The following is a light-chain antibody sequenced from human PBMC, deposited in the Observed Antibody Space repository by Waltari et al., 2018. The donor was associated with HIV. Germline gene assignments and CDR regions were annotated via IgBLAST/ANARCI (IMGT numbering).Light chain of an antibody. V-gene: IGKV1-5*03. CDR3: QQYNSDFYT. CDR1: QNVDSW. CDR2: KAS. Sequence: IQMTQSPSILSASVGDRITITCRASQNVDSWVDWYQQRPGRAPKLLIYKASILEYGVPARFTGSGSGTNFTLTINSLHPDDFATYYCQQYNSDFYTFGLGTRLDLK. J-gene: IGKJ2*01.